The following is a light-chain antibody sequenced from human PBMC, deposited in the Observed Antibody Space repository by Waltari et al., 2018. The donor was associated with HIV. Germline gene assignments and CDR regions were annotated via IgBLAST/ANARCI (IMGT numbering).Light chain of an antibody. CDR2: DTT. J-gene: IGLJ2*01. CDR1: TGVVTSGPW. V-gene: IGLV7-46*01. Sequence: QAVVTQEPSLTVSPGGTVTLTCGSSTGVVTSGPWPYWFKHKPGQAPRPLIYDTTSKHPWTPARFAGSLLGGKAVLTRSGAQPEDEADYYCSLSFGGAAVFGGGTHVTVL. CDR3: SLSFGGAAV.